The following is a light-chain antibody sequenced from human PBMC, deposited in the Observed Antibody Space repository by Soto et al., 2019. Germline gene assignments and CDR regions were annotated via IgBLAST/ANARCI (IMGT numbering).Light chain of an antibody. J-gene: IGLJ1*01. Sequence: QPALTQPRSVSVSPGQSVTISCTGTSSDVGGYNYVSWYQQHPGKAPKLMIYDVSKRPSGVPDRFSGSKSGNTASLTISGLQAEDEADYYCCSYAGSFYVFGNGTKVTVL. CDR3: CSYAGSFYV. CDR2: DVS. V-gene: IGLV2-11*01. CDR1: SSDVGGYNY.